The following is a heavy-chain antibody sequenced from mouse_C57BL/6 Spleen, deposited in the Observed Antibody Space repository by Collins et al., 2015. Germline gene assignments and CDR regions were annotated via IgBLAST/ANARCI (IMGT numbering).Heavy chain of an antibody. J-gene: IGHJ3*01. CDR2: ISYDGSN. D-gene: IGHD2-3*01. Sequence: DVQLQESGPGLVKPSQSLSLTRSVTGYSITSGYYWNWIRQFPGNKLEWMGYISYDGSNNYNPSLKNRISITRDTSKNQFFLKLNSVTTEDTATYYCARYDGYYFSWFAYWGQGTLVTVSA. CDR3: ARYDGYYFSWFAY. CDR1: GYSITSGYY. V-gene: IGHV3-6*01.